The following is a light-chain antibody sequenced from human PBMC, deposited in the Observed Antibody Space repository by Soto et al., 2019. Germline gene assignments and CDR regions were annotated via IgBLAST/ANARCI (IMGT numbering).Light chain of an antibody. J-gene: IGKJ1*01. CDR3: QQDNSLWT. V-gene: IGKV1-5*01. Sequence: DIQMTQSPSTLSASVGDRVTITCRASQSISSWLAWYQQKPGKAPKLLIYDASSLESGDPSRFSGSGSGKEFTLTISSRQPDDFATYYCQQDNSLWTFGEGTKVEIK. CDR2: DAS. CDR1: QSISSW.